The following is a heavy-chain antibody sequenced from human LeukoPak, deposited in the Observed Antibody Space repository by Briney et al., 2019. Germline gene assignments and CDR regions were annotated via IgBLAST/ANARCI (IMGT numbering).Heavy chain of an antibody. CDR2: IYYSGST. CDR3: ARVKVIDAFDI. D-gene: IGHD3-22*01. Sequence: SETLSHTCTVSGGSISSYYWSWIRQPPGKGLEWIGYIYYSGSTNYNPSLKSRVTISVDTSKNQFSLKLSSVTAADTAVYYCARVKVIDAFDIWGQGTMVTVSS. CDR1: GGSISSYY. V-gene: IGHV4-59*01. J-gene: IGHJ3*02.